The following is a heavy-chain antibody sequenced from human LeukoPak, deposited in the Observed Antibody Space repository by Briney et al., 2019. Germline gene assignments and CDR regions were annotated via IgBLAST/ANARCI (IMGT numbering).Heavy chain of an antibody. J-gene: IGHJ4*02. V-gene: IGHV4-39*07. CDR3: ARDWIADRRAFDY. CDR1: GGSISSSSYY. CDR2: IYYSGST. Sequence: SETLSLTCTVSGGSISSSSYYWGWIRQPPGKGLEWIGSIYYSGSTYYNPSLKSRVTISVDTSKNQFSLKLSSVTAADTAVYYCARDWIADRRAFDYWGQGTLVTVSS. D-gene: IGHD6-13*01.